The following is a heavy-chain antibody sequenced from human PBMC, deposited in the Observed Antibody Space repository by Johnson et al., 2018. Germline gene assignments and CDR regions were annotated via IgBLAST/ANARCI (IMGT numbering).Heavy chain of an antibody. CDR2: IIPIFGTA. Sequence: QVQLGEAGAEVKKPGSSVKVSCKASGGTFSSYAISWVRQAPGQGLEWMGGIIPIFGTATYAQKFQGRGTITEDEATSTAYMELSSLRSEDTAVYYCARAGSSPHYGMDVWGQGTTVTVSS. CDR3: ARAGSSPHYGMDV. CDR1: GGTFSSYA. J-gene: IGHJ6*02. V-gene: IGHV1-69*01. D-gene: IGHD1-26*01.